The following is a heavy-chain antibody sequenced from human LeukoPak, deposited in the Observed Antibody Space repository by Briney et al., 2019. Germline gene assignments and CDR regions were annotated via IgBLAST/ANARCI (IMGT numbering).Heavy chain of an antibody. J-gene: IGHJ4*02. Sequence: ASVKVSCKASRGTFSSYTISWVRQAPGQGLEWMGGIIPIFGTANYAQKFQGRVTITADESTSTAYMELSSLRSDDTAVYYCASRSGLERRAGDFDYWGQGTLVTVSS. CDR1: RGTFSSYT. CDR2: IIPIFGTA. V-gene: IGHV1-69*13. CDR3: ASRSGLERRAGDFDY. D-gene: IGHD1-1*01.